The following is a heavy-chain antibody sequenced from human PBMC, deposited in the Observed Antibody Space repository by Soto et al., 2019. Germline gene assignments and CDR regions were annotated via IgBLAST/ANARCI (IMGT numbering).Heavy chain of an antibody. CDR1: GFTFSSYA. CDR2: ISYDGNNK. CDR3: ARGPSSLTRFDY. J-gene: IGHJ4*02. V-gene: IGHV3-30-3*01. Sequence: SGGSLRLSCAASGFTFSSYAMHWVRQAPGKGLEWVAVISYDGNNKYYADSVKGRFPISRDNSKNTLYLQMNSLRAEDTAVYYCARGPSSLTRFDYWGQGTQVTVSS. D-gene: IGHD2-2*01.